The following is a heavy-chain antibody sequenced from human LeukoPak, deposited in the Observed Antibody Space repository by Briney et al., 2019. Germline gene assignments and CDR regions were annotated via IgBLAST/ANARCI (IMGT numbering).Heavy chain of an antibody. D-gene: IGHD1-26*01. J-gene: IGHJ4*02. V-gene: IGHV3-30*18. CDR1: GFTFSSYG. CDR3: AKAPYSGSYAFDY. Sequence: GGSLRLSCAASGFTFSSYGMHWVRQAPGKGLEWVAVISYDGSNKYYADSVKGRFTISRDNSKNTLYLQMNSLRAEDTAVYYCAKAPYSGSYAFDYWGQGTLVTVSS. CDR2: ISYDGSNK.